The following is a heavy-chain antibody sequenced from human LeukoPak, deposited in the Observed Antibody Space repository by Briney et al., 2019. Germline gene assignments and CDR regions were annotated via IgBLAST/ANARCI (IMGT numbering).Heavy chain of an antibody. V-gene: IGHV4-59*01. J-gene: IGHJ4*02. CDR3: ARYGRGGYFLDY. CDR2: ISYSGST. D-gene: IGHD3-10*02. Sequence: PSETLSLTCTVSGGSITSYYWSRIRQPPRKGLGWFGYISYSGSTNNNPSLKSRVAISVDTSKNQFSLRLNAVTAADTAVYYCARYGRGGYFLDYWGQGTLVTVSS. CDR1: GGSITSYY.